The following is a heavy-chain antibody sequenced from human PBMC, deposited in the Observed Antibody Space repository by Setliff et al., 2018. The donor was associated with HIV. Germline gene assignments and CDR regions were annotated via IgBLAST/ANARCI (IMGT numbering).Heavy chain of an antibody. CDR1: GGSISSRSYY. D-gene: IGHD1-26*01. Sequence: SETLSLTCTVSGGSISSRSYYWGWIRQPPGKGLEWIGEINHSGSNNYNPSLKSRVTISVDTSKNQFSLKLRPVTAADTAVYYCARGQPQGGGTYWSAFDIWGRGTMVTVSS. V-gene: IGHV4-39*07. J-gene: IGHJ3*02. CDR2: INHSGSN. CDR3: ARGQPQGGGTYWSAFDI.